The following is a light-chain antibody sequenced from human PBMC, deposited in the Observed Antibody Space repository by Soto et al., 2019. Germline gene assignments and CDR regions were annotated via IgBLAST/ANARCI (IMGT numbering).Light chain of an antibody. CDR2: EVS. Sequence: QSALTQPASVSGSPGQSITISCTGTSSDVGGYNYVSWYQQHPGKAPKVMIYEVSKRPSGVSNRFSGSKSGNTASLTISGLQAEDEADYYCSSYTSRYTYVFGTGTKVTVL. J-gene: IGLJ1*01. V-gene: IGLV2-14*01. CDR1: SSDVGGYNY. CDR3: SSYTSRYTYV.